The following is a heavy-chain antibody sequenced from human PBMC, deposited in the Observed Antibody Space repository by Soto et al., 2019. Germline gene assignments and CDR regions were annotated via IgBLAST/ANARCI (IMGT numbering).Heavy chain of an antibody. D-gene: IGHD5-12*01. J-gene: IGHJ4*02. V-gene: IGHV3-30-3*01. CDR2: ISYDGSNK. CDR1: GFTFSSYA. CDR3: ARVGEMATIISLDY. Sequence: QVQLVESGGGVVQPGRSLRLSCAASGFTFSSYAMHWVRQAPGKGLEWVAVISYDGSNKYYADSVKGRFTISRDNSKNTLYLQMNSLRAEDTAVYYCARVGEMATIISLDYWGQGTLVTVSS.